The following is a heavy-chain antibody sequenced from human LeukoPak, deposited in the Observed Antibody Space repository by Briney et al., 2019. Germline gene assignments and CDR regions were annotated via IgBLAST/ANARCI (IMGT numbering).Heavy chain of an antibody. CDR3: AKEGSYSSGWYGDFDY. CDR2: ISYDGSNK. Sequence: PGGSLRLSCAASGFTFSSYGMHWVRQAPGKGLEWVAVISYDGSNKYYADSVKGRFTISRDNSKNTLCLQMNSLRAEDTAVYYCAKEGSYSSGWYGDFDYWGQGTLVTVSS. J-gene: IGHJ4*02. D-gene: IGHD6-19*01. V-gene: IGHV3-30*18. CDR1: GFTFSSYG.